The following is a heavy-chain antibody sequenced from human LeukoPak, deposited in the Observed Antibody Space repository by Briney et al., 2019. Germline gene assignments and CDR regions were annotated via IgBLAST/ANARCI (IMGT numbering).Heavy chain of an antibody. V-gene: IGHV4-39*07. J-gene: IGHJ6*03. CDR1: GGSISSGSYY. CDR2: IYYSGST. Sequence: SETLSLTCTVSGGSISSGSYYWGWIRQPPGKGLEWIGSIYYSGSTYYNPSLKSRVTISVDTSKNQFSLKLSSVTAADTAVYYCARDRLGWYEGYYYYMDVWGKGTTVTVSS. D-gene: IGHD6-19*01. CDR3: ARDRLGWYEGYYYYMDV.